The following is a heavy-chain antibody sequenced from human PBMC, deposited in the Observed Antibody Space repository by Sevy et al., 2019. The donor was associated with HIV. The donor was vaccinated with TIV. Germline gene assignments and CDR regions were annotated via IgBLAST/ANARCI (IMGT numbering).Heavy chain of an antibody. Sequence: ASVKVSCKASGYTFTGYSMHWVRQAPGQGLEWMGCINPNSGGTNYVQKFQGRVTMTRDTSISTAYMELSSLRSDDTAVYYCARVWNSDYYDSTGPNWFDPWGQGTLVTVSS. D-gene: IGHD3-22*01. V-gene: IGHV1-2*02. CDR3: ARVWNSDYYDSTGPNWFDP. CDR2: INPNSGGT. J-gene: IGHJ5*02. CDR1: GYTFTGYS.